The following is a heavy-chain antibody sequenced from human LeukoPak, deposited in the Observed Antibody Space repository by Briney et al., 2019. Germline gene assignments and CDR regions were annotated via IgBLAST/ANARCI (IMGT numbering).Heavy chain of an antibody. D-gene: IGHD6-13*01. Sequence: MASETLSLTCAVYGGSFSGYCWSWIRQPPGKGLEWIGEINHSGSSNYNPSLKSRVTISVDTSKNQFSLKLSSVTAADTAVYYCARARQLGGFDYWGQGTLVTVSS. CDR1: GGSFSGYC. J-gene: IGHJ4*02. V-gene: IGHV4-34*01. CDR3: ARARQLGGFDY. CDR2: INHSGSS.